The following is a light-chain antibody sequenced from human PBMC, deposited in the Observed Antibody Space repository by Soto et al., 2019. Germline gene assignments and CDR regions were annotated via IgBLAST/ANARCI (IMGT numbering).Light chain of an antibody. CDR1: QSVSSSY. Sequence: EIVLTPSPGTLSLSPGERATLSCRASQSVSSSYLAWYQQKPGQAPRLLIYGASSRATGIPDRFSGSGSGTDFTLTISRLEPEDFAVYYCQQYGSSPPTFGRGTKVDIK. V-gene: IGKV3-20*01. J-gene: IGKJ1*01. CDR3: QQYGSSPPT. CDR2: GAS.